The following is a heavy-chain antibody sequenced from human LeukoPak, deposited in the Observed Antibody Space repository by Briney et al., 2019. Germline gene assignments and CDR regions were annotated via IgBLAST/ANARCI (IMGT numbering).Heavy chain of an antibody. CDR1: GESSSAFF. V-gene: IGHV4-34*01. Sequence: SETLSLTCAVYGESSSAFFWSWIRQSPGTGLEWIGEIDHRGSATYNPSLQSRLTISVDTSKNQFSLRLDSVTAADTGVYYCASRSLGIAAARCFDNWGQGTPVTVS. CDR3: ASRSLGIAAARCFDN. D-gene: IGHD6-6*01. J-gene: IGHJ4*02. CDR2: IDHRGSA.